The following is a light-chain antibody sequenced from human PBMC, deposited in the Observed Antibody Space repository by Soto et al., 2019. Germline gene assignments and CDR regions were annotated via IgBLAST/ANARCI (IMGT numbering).Light chain of an antibody. CDR1: QSVSSSY. V-gene: IGKV3-20*01. CDR2: GAS. J-gene: IGKJ1*01. Sequence: EIELTQSPGTLSLSPGERATLSCRASQSVSSSYLAWYQQKPGQAPRLLIYGASCRATGIPDRFSGSGSGTDFTLTISRLEPEDFAVYYCQQYGSSPLTFGQGTKVEIK. CDR3: QQYGSSPLT.